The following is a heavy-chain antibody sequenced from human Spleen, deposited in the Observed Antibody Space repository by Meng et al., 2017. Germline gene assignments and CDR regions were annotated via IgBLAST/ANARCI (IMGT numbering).Heavy chain of an antibody. D-gene: IGHD3-10*01. Sequence: GESLKISCQGSGYSFTSYWVGWVRQMPGKGLEWMGIIYPGDSDTRYSPSFQGQVTISADKSITTAYLQWSSLKASDTAMYYCARWVYGSGSSNFDYWGQGTLVTVSS. J-gene: IGHJ4*02. CDR1: GYSFTSYW. CDR3: ARWVYGSGSSNFDY. V-gene: IGHV5-51*01. CDR2: IYPGDSDT.